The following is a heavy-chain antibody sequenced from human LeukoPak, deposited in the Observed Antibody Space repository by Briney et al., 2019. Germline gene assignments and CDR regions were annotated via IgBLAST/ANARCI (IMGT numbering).Heavy chain of an antibody. Sequence: SETLSLTCTVSGGSISSGGYYWSWIRQPAGKGLEWIGRIYTSGSTNYNPSLKSRVTMSVDTSKNQFSLKLSSVAAADTAVYYCAREGSIAARPVWFDPWGQGTLVTVSS. J-gene: IGHJ5*02. D-gene: IGHD6-6*01. CDR2: IYTSGST. CDR3: AREGSIAARPVWFDP. V-gene: IGHV4-61*02. CDR1: GGSISSGGYY.